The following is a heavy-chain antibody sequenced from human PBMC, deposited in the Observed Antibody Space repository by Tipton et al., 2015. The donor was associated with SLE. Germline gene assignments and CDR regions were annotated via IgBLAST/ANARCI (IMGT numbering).Heavy chain of an antibody. D-gene: IGHD1-26*01. J-gene: IGHJ4*02. V-gene: IGHV3-64D*08. Sequence: SLRLSCSASGFTFSSEAMHWVRQAPGKGLEFVSALDSGGGSAFYADSVRGRFTISRDNPKNTLYLQMNSLRPEDTAVYFCAKVGYSSSYYYFDYWGQGTLVTVSS. CDR3: AKVGYSSSYYYFDY. CDR1: GFTFSSEA. CDR2: LDSGGGSA.